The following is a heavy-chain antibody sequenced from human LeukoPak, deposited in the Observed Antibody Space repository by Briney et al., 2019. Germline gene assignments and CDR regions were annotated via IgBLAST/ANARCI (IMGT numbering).Heavy chain of an antibody. Sequence: GRSLRLSCAASGFTFSSYGMHWVRQAPGKGLEWVAVIWYDGSNKYYADSVKGRFTISRDNSKNTLYLQMNSLRAEDTAVYYCAREPPSSLWFGELMYYFDYWGQGTLVTVSS. CDR1: GFTFSSYG. V-gene: IGHV3-33*01. D-gene: IGHD3-10*01. CDR2: IWYDGSNK. J-gene: IGHJ4*02. CDR3: AREPPSSLWFGELMYYFDY.